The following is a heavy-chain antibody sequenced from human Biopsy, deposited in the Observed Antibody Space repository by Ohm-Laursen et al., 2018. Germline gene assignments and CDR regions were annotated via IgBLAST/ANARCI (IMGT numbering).Heavy chain of an antibody. D-gene: IGHD6-19*01. V-gene: IGHV4-59*12. J-gene: IGHJ4*02. CDR3: ARGRLRAVARFDY. Sequence: SETLSLTCTVSSASINLYYWGWIRQSPGKRLEWIGYINHSGHTNYNPSLKSRLTMSVDTSKNQFSLKLSSVTAADTAVYYCARGRLRAVARFDYWGQGTLVTVSS. CDR2: INHSGHT. CDR1: SASINLYY.